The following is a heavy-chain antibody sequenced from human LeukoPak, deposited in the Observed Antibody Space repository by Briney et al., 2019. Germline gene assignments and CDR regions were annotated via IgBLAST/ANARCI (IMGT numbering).Heavy chain of an antibody. J-gene: IGHJ6*04. V-gene: IGHV1-69*13. D-gene: IGHD1-26*01. CDR2: IIPIFGTA. CDR3: ARDSGYYYGMDV. Sequence: SVKVSCKASGGTFSSYAISWVRQAPGQGLEWMGGIIPIFGTANYAQKFQGRVTITADESTSTAYMELSSLRSGDTAVYYCARDSGYYYGMDVWGKGTTVTVSS. CDR1: GGTFSSYA.